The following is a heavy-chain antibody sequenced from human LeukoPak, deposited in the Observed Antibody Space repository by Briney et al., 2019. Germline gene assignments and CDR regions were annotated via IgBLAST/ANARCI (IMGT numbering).Heavy chain of an antibody. CDR1: GGSTSSGSYY. J-gene: IGHJ3*02. CDR3: ARVGYYDSFDAFDI. CDR2: IYTSGST. D-gene: IGHD3-22*01. Sequence: SQTLSLTCTVSGGSTSSGSYYWSWIRQPAGKGLEWIGRIYTSGSTNYNPSLKSRVTISVDTSKNQFSLKLSSVTAADTAVYYCARVGYYDSFDAFDIWGQGTMVTVSS. V-gene: IGHV4-61*02.